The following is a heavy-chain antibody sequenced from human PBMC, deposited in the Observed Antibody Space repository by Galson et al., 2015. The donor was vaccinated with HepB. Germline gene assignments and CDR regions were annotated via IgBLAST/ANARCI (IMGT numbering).Heavy chain of an antibody. CDR2: ITAYNGNK. J-gene: IGHJ6*02. D-gene: IGHD2-2*01. V-gene: IGHV1-18*04. Sequence: SVKVSCKASGYTFTSYGISWVRQAPGQGLEWMGWITAYNGNKNYAQKLQGRVTMTTDTSTSTAYLELRSLRSDDTAVYYCARSRRCSSTRCGGYYYYGMDVWGQGTTVTVSS. CDR1: GYTFTSYG. CDR3: ARSRRCSSTRCGGYYYYGMDV.